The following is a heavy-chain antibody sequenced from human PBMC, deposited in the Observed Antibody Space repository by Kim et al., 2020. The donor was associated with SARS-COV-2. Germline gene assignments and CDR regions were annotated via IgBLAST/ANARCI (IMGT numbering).Heavy chain of an antibody. CDR3: ARKYCTNGVCQQYNWFDP. D-gene: IGHD2-8*01. Sequence: SRVTISVDTSKNQFSLKLSSVTAADTAVYYCARKYCTNGVCQQYNWFDPWGQGTLVTVSS. J-gene: IGHJ5*02. V-gene: IGHV4-39*01.